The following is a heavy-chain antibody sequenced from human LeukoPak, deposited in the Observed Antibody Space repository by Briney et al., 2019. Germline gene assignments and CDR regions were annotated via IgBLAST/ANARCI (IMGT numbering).Heavy chain of an antibody. J-gene: IGHJ6*03. CDR3: ARARITMVRENYYYYMDV. D-gene: IGHD3-10*01. CDR1: GFTFSSYS. CDR2: ISSSSSTI. V-gene: IGHV3-48*01. Sequence: GGSLRLSCAASGFTFSSYSMNWVRQAPGKGLEWVSYISSSSSTIYYADSVKDRFTISRDNAKNSLYLQMNSLRAEDTAVYYCARARITMVRENYYYYMDVWGKGTTVTVSS.